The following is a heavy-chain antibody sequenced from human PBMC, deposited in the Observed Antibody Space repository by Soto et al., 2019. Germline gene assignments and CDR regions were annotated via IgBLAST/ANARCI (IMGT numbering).Heavy chain of an antibody. CDR2: ISWNSGSI. Sequence: EVQLVESGGGLVQPGRSLRLSCAASGFTFDDYAMHWVRQAPGKGLEWVSGISWNSGSIGYADSVKGRFTISRDNAKNSLYLQMNSLRAEDTALFYCARFRDYYDSKGRDYFDYWGQGTLVTVSS. CDR3: ARFRDYYDSKGRDYFDY. CDR1: GFTFDDYA. J-gene: IGHJ4*02. D-gene: IGHD3-22*01. V-gene: IGHV3-9*01.